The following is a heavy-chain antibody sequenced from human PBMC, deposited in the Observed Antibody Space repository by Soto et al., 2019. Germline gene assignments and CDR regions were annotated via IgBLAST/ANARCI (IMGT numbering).Heavy chain of an antibody. CDR2: ISADNINT. Sequence: QAQLVQSGAEVKKPGASVKVSCKASGYTFYSHSISWVRQAPGQGLAWMGRISADNINTKYAQKFRGRVTMTTDPSTSTVYRELRNLRSADTAVYDCARCIQEYYYYGMDVWGQGTTVTVSS. CDR1: GYTFYSHS. CDR3: ARCIQEYYYYGMDV. V-gene: IGHV1-18*01. J-gene: IGHJ6*02. D-gene: IGHD5-18*01.